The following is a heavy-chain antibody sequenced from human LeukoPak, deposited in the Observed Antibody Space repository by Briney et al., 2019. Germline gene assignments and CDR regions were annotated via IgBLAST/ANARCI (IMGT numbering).Heavy chain of an antibody. Sequence: GGSLRLSCAASGFTFSTYGMHWVGQAPGKGLEGAAAISHDGNNKYYADSVKGRFTISRDNSKNTLYLQMNSLRAEDTAVYYCAKGGPDHWKDWGQGTLATVSS. CDR3: AKGGPDHWKD. D-gene: IGHD1-1*01. CDR1: GFTFSTYG. CDR2: ISHDGNNK. J-gene: IGHJ4*02. V-gene: IGHV3-30*18.